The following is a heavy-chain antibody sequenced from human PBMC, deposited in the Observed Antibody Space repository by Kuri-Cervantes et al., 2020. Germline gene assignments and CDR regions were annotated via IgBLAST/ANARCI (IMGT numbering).Heavy chain of an antibody. CDR3: AKDAESWNYDFSYFDY. J-gene: IGHJ4*02. Sequence: GESLKISCAGSGFTFSSYNMNWFRQAPGKGLEWVSSISDASDYVYYADSAKGRFTISRDNAKNSLYLRMNSLRAEDTALYYCAKDAESWNYDFSYFDYWGQGTLVTVSS. V-gene: IGHV3-21*04. CDR2: ISDASDYV. D-gene: IGHD1-7*01. CDR1: GFTFSSYN.